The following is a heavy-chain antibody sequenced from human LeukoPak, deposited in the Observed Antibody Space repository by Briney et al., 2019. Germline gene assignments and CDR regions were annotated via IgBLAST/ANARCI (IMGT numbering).Heavy chain of an antibody. CDR3: ARDWVGYYGSGSGGDWLDP. V-gene: IGHV1-18*01. J-gene: IGHJ5*02. CDR1: GYTFTSYG. Sequence: ASVKVSCKSSGYTFTSYGIIWVRQAPGQGLEWMGWISAYNGNTNYAQKLQGRVTMTTDTSTSTAYMELRSLGSDDTAVYYCARDWVGYYGSGSGGDWLDPWGQGTLVTVSS. CDR2: ISAYNGNT. D-gene: IGHD3-10*01.